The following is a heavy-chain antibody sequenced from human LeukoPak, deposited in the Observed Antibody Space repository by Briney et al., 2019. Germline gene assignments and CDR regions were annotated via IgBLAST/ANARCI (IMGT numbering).Heavy chain of an antibody. D-gene: IGHD6-19*01. CDR1: GVSISSYY. V-gene: IGHV4-59*01. CDR3: ARAGPYSSGWHYVDY. Sequence: SETLSLTCTVSGVSISSYYWSWIRQPPGKGLEWIGYISYSGSTKSNPSLKSRVTLSVDTSKNQFSLKLSSVTAADTAVYYCARAGPYSSGWHYVDYWGQGTLVTVSS. CDR2: ISYSGST. J-gene: IGHJ4*02.